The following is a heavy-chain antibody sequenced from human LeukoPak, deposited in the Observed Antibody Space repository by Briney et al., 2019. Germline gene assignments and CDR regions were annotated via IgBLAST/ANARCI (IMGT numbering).Heavy chain of an antibody. D-gene: IGHD3-9*01. CDR3: AKDAVLRYFDWFYYYYYMDV. CDR1: GFTFSSYE. CDR2: ISSSGSTI. V-gene: IGHV3-48*03. J-gene: IGHJ6*03. Sequence: GGSLRLSCAASGFTFSSYEMNWVRQAPGKGLEWVSYISSSGSTIYYADSVKGRFTISRDNAKNSLYLQMNSLRAEDTAVYYCAKDAVLRYFDWFYYYYYMDVWGKGTTVTISS.